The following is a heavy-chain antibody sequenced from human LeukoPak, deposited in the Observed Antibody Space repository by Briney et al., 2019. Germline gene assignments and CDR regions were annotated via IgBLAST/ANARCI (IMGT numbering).Heavy chain of an antibody. CDR3: TTEYPVIVGATHYFDY. D-gene: IGHD1-26*01. CDR1: GFTFGDYA. CDR2: IRSKAYGGTT. J-gene: IGHJ4*02. V-gene: IGHV3-49*03. Sequence: PGGSLRLSCTASGFTFGDYAMSWFRQAPGKGLEWVGFIRSKAYGGTTEYAASVKGRFTISRDDSKSIAYLQMNSLKTEDTAVYYCTTEYPVIVGATHYFDYWGQGTLVTVSS.